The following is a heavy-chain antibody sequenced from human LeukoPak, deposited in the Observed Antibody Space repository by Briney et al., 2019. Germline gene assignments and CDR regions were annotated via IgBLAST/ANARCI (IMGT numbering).Heavy chain of an antibody. V-gene: IGHV1-2*02. J-gene: IGHJ6*02. CDR2: INPNSGGT. CDR1: GYTFSSYY. D-gene: IGHD6-13*01. CDR3: ARVRIGQQLDKYYYYAMDV. Sequence: ASVKVSCKAPGYTFSSYYMHWVRQAPGQGLEWMGWINPNSGGTNYAQKSQGRVTMTTDTSISTAYMEVSRLRSDDTAVYYCARVRIGQQLDKYYYYAMDVWGQGTTVTVSS.